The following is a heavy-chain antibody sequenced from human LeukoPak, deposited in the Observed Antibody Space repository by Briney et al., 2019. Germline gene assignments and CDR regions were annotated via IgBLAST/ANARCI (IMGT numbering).Heavy chain of an antibody. J-gene: IGHJ3*02. V-gene: IGHV3-66*01. D-gene: IGHD3-22*01. Sequence: GGSLRLSCAASEFTVSSNYMSWVRQAPGKGLEWVSVIYSGGSTYYADSVKGRFTISRDNSKNTLYLQMNSLRAEDTAVYYCASSASYDSSVGAFDIWGQRTMVTVSS. CDR1: EFTVSSNY. CDR3: ASSASYDSSVGAFDI. CDR2: IYSGGST.